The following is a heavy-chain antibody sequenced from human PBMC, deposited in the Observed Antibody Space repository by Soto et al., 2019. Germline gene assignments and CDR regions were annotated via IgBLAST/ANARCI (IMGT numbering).Heavy chain of an antibody. Sequence: ASVTVSCKPSGYSFPSCAMHWVHQAPGQGLAWMGWINAGNGNTKYSQKFQGRVTITRDTSASTAYMELSSLRSEDTAVYYCAXSLMVYAKPLPPYGMDVWGQGTTVTVSS. CDR3: AXSLMVYAKPLPPYGMDV. D-gene: IGHD2-8*01. J-gene: IGHJ6*02. V-gene: IGHV1-3*01. CDR2: INAGNGNT. CDR1: GYSFPSCA.